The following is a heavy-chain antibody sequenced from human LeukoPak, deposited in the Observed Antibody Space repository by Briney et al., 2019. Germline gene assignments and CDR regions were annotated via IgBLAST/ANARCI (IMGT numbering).Heavy chain of an antibody. CDR1: GFTFSSYS. V-gene: IGHV3-21*01. CDR3: ARDVSRTLYYMDV. D-gene: IGHD1-7*01. CDR2: ISSSSSYI. J-gene: IGHJ6*03. Sequence: GGSLRLSCAASGFTFSSYSMNWVRQAPGKGLEWVSSISSSSSYIYYADSVKGRFTISRDNAKNSLYLQMNSLRAEDTAVYYCARDVSRTLYYMDVWGKGTTVTVSS.